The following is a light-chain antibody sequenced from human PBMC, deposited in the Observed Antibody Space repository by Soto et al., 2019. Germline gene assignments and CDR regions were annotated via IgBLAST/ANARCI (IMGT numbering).Light chain of an antibody. CDR1: NSNIGSHA. J-gene: IGLJ3*02. V-gene: IGLV1-44*01. CDR2: NTN. Sequence: QSVLTQPPSASGTPGQGVNISCSGSNSNIGSHAVNWYQQLPGMAPRLLIYNTNRRHPGVPDRFSASKSGMSASLAISGLQVYDEADYFCASWDDSLDGPWLFGGGTKVTVL. CDR3: ASWDDSLDGPWL.